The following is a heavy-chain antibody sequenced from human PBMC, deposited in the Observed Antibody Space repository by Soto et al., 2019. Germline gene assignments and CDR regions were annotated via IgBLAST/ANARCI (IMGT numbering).Heavy chain of an antibody. J-gene: IGHJ6*03. Sequence: EVQLLESGGGLVQPGGSLRLSCAASGFTFTSYAMSWVRQAPGKGLEWVSAISGSGGSTYYADSVKGRFTISRDNSKNTLNWQMNSLSAEDTAVYYCARRGGGFYYYYYMDVWGKGTTVTVSS. V-gene: IGHV3-23*01. CDR1: GFTFTSYA. CDR3: ARRGGGFYYYYYMDV. CDR2: ISGSGGST. D-gene: IGHD3-16*01.